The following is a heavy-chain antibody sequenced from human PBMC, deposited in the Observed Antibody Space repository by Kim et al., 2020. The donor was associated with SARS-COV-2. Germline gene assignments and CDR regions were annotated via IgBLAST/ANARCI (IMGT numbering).Heavy chain of an antibody. CDR3: ARDRGPLDSD. D-gene: IGHD3-16*01. Sequence: YIYYADSVKGRFTISRDKAKNSLYLQKNSLRAGDTAVYYCARDRGPLDSDWGQGTLVTVSS. CDR2: YI. V-gene: IGHV3-21*01. J-gene: IGHJ4*02.